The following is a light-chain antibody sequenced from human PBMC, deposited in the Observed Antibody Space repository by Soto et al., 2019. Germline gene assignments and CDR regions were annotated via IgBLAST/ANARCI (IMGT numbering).Light chain of an antibody. CDR3: QQYNTWPPRYT. CDR2: GAS. J-gene: IGKJ2*01. CDR1: QSVKSY. V-gene: IGKV3-15*01. Sequence: EIVMTQSPATLSVSPGGRATLSCRASQSVKSYLAWYQQRPGQPPRLLIYGASTRATGIPARFSGSGSGTEFPLTISGLQSEDFAVYFCQQYNTWPPRYTFGQGTKLEI.